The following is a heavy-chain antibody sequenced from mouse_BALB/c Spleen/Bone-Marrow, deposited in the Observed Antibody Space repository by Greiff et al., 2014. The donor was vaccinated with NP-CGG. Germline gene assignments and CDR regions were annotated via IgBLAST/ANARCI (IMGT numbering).Heavy chain of an antibody. CDR1: GYSFTGYL. D-gene: IGHD2-1*01. Sequence: EVQVVESGPELVKPGTSVKISCKASGYSFTGYLMNWVKQSHGKSLEWIERINPYNSDAFYNPKFKGKATLTVDKSSSTAHMDLLSLTSEDSAVYYCGRSVYGSFDSWGQGTTLTVSS. V-gene: IGHV1-37*01. J-gene: IGHJ2*01. CDR2: INPYNSDA. CDR3: GRSVYGSFDS.